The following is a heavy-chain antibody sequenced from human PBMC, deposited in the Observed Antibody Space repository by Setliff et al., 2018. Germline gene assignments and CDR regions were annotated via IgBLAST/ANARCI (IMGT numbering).Heavy chain of an antibody. J-gene: IGHJ4*02. D-gene: IGHD2-2*01. Sequence: ASVKVSCKASGYTFSTYGLHWVRQAPGQGPEWMGMIITNTGKTSYAQKFQGRVTMTTDTPTSTAYMELRSLTSDDTAVYYCARGPPDFVVVPAAAKFDYWGQGTPVTVSS. CDR1: GYTFSTYG. CDR2: IITNTGKT. V-gene: IGHV1-18*01. CDR3: ARGPPDFVVVPAAAKFDY.